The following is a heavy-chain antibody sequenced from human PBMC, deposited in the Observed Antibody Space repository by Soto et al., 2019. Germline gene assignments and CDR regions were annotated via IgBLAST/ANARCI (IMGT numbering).Heavy chain of an antibody. Sequence: SETLSLTCTVSGGSMSGLYWSWIRQPPGKGLEWIGYIYYNGNANYNPSLKSRVTMSVDTSNNQFSLKLTSVTAADTAVYFCARGGWYIDYWGQGTLVTVSS. D-gene: IGHD6-19*01. CDR1: GGSMSGLY. J-gene: IGHJ4*02. V-gene: IGHV4-59*11. CDR3: ARGGWYIDY. CDR2: IYYNGNA.